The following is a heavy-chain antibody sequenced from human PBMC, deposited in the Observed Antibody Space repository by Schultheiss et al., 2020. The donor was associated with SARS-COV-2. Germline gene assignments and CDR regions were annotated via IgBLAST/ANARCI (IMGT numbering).Heavy chain of an antibody. CDR1: GFTFSSYA. D-gene: IGHD6-19*01. CDR2: ISSSSSYI. V-gene: IGHV3-21*01. J-gene: IGHJ5*02. CDR3: ARASSGWNEATFDP. Sequence: GGSLRLSCAASGFTFSSYAMSWVRQAPGKGLEWVSSISSSSSYIYYADSVKGRFTISRDNAKNSLYLQMNSLRAEDTAVYYCARASSGWNEATFDPWGQESLVTVAS.